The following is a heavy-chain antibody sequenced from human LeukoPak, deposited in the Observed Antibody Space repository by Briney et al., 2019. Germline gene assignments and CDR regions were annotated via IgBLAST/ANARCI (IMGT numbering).Heavy chain of an antibody. J-gene: IGHJ5*02. CDR2: ITGYGAT. Sequence: TGGSLRLSCAASGFTFSNFAMMWVRQAPGTGLQWVSTITGYGATFYADSVRGRFTIFRDTSMNTLFLQMNSLGAEDTAVYYCAKGAAAGKVDWFGPWGQGTLVTGSS. D-gene: IGHD6-13*01. CDR1: GFTFSNFA. V-gene: IGHV3-23*01. CDR3: AKGAAAGKVDWFGP.